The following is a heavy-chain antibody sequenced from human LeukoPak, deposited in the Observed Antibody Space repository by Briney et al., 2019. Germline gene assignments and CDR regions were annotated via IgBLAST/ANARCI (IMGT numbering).Heavy chain of an antibody. D-gene: IGHD3-22*01. CDR1: GYTFTGYY. CDR2: INPNSGGT. V-gene: IGHV1-2*02. CDR3: AREASTYYYDSSAYYPDAFDI. J-gene: IGHJ3*02. Sequence: ASVKVSCKASGYTFTGYYMHWVRQAPGQGLEWRGWINPNSGGTNYAQKFQGRVTMTRDTSISTAYMELSRLRSDDTAVYYCAREASTYYYDSSAYYPDAFDIWGQGTMVTVSS.